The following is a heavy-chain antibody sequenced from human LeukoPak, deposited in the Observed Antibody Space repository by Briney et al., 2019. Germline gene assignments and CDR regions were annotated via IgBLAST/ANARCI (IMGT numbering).Heavy chain of an antibody. D-gene: IGHD1-26*01. J-gene: IGHJ4*02. Sequence: ASVKVSCKASGYSFTTYDINWVRQATGQGLEWMGWMNLKSGYTGYAQKFQGRVTITRDTSTSTVYMELSSLRSENTAVYYCARVAGSIDYWGQGTLVTVSS. CDR2: MNLKSGYT. CDR3: ARVAGSIDY. V-gene: IGHV1-8*03. CDR1: GYSFTTYD.